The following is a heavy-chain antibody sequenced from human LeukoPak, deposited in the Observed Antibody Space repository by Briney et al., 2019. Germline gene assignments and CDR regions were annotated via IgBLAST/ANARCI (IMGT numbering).Heavy chain of an antibody. CDR1: GITFSSYW. V-gene: IGHV3-7*03. D-gene: IGHD1/OR15-1a*01. CDR2: IKQDGSEK. CDR3: AKGTKPVMTIPDY. J-gene: IGHJ4*02. Sequence: PGGSLRLSCAASGITFSSYWMNWVRQAPGKGLEWVANIKQDGSEKYYVDSAKGRFTISRDNAKNSLYLQMNSLRAEDTAMYYCAKGTKPVMTIPDYWGQGILVTVSS.